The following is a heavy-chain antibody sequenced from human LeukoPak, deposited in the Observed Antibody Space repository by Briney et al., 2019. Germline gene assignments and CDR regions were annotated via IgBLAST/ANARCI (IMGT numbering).Heavy chain of an antibody. V-gene: IGHV4-34*01. D-gene: IGHD2-2*01. CDR3: ASFKIGYCSSTSCFGGGWFDP. CDR2: INHSGST. J-gene: IGHJ5*02. CDR1: GGSFSGYY. Sequence: SETLSLTCAVYGGSFSGYYWSWIRQSPGKGLEWIGEINHSGSTYYNPSLKSRVTISVDRSKNQFSLKLSSVTAADTAVYYCASFKIGYCSSTSCFGGGWFDPWGQGTLVTVSS.